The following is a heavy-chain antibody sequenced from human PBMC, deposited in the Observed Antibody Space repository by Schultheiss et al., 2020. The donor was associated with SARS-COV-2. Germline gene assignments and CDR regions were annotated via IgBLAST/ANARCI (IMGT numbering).Heavy chain of an antibody. CDR2: ISSSSSYT. CDR1: GFTVSSNY. D-gene: IGHD6-13*01. J-gene: IGHJ6*02. Sequence: GGSLRLSCAASGFTVSSNYMSWVRQAPGKGLEWVSYISSSSSYTNYADSVKGRFSISRDNAKNSLYLQMNSLRAEDTAVYYCARDFGIARIYYGMDVWGQGTTVTVSS. V-gene: IGHV3-11*06. CDR3: ARDFGIARIYYGMDV.